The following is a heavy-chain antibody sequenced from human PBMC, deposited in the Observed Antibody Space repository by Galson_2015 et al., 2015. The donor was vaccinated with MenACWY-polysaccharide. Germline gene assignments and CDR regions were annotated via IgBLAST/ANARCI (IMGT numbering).Heavy chain of an antibody. CDR2: ISGLGEST. Sequence: SLRLSCAASGFTFYNYAMTWVRQAPGKGLEWVSVISGLGESTFYADSVKGRFTISRGNSKNILYLQMNSLRSDDTAVYHCARGIRWPDYWGQGTLVAVSS. D-gene: IGHD4-23*01. CDR3: ARGIRWPDY. V-gene: IGHV3-23*01. CDR1: GFTFYNYA. J-gene: IGHJ4*02.